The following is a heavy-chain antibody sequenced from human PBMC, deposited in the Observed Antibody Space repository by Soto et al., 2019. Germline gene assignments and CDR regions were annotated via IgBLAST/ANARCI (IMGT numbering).Heavy chain of an antibody. CDR2: IYHSGST. CDR1: GGSISSSNW. V-gene: IGHV4-4*02. CDR3: ARDLNSAGDYYYGMDV. Sequence: SETLSLTFAVSGGSISSSNWWSWVRQPPGKGLEWIGEIYHSGSTNYNPSLKSRVTISVDKSKNQFSLKLSSVTAADTAVYYCARDLNSAGDYYYGMDVWGQGTTVTVSS. J-gene: IGHJ6*02. D-gene: IGHD2-15*01.